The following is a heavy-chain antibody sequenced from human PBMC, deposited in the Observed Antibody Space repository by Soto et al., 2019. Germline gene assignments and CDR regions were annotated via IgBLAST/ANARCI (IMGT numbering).Heavy chain of an antibody. CDR1: GGSISSSSYY. J-gene: IGHJ4*02. CDR2: IYDRGST. CDR3: ARHGYTSGRTYFDY. Sequence: SETLSLTCTVSGGSISSSSYYWGWIRQPPGKGLEWIGSIYDRGSTYSNPSLKSRLTTSLDTSKNQFSLKLTSVTAADTAVYYCARHGYTSGRTYFDYWGQGTLVTVSS. D-gene: IGHD6-19*01. V-gene: IGHV4-39*01.